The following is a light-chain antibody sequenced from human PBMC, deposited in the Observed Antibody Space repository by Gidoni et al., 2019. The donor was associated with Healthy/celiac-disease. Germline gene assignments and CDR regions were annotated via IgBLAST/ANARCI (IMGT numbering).Light chain of an antibody. V-gene: IGKV3-11*01. Sequence: EIVLTQSPATLSLSPGERATLSCRASPSVSSYLAWYQQQPGQAPRLLIYDASNRATGIPARFSGSGSGTDFTLTISSLEPEDFAVYYCQQRSNWPRTFGQGTKVEIK. CDR3: QQRSNWPRT. CDR2: DAS. J-gene: IGKJ1*01. CDR1: PSVSSY.